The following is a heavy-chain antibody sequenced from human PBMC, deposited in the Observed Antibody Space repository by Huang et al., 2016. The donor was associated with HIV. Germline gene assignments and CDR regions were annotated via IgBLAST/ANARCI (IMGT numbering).Heavy chain of an antibody. CDR2: ISTSNNVI. CDR1: GFTFSPYT. D-gene: IGHD3-10*01. CDR3: AREASTRGHGCASSGYGMDV. V-gene: IGHV3-21*01. J-gene: IGHJ6*02. Sequence: EVQLVESGGGLVKPGGSLRLSCIASGFTFSPYTMNWVRQPPGKGLEWVASISTSNNVIFTTDALKGRFTFSRDNAKNSLFLQMNSLQAEDTAIYYCAREASTRGHGCASSGYGMDVWGQGTTVTVSS.